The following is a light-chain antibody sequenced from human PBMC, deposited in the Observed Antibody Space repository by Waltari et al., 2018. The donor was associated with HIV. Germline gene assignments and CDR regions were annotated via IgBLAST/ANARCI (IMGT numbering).Light chain of an antibody. CDR3: QQYDNPPL. V-gene: IGKV1-33*01. CDR1: QDISNY. Sequence: DIQMTQSPSSLSASVGDRVTITCQASQDISNYLNWYKQKPGKAPKLLIYDASNLETGVPSRFSGSGSGTDFTFTISSLQPEDIATYYCQQYDNPPLFGPGTKVDIK. CDR2: DAS. J-gene: IGKJ3*01.